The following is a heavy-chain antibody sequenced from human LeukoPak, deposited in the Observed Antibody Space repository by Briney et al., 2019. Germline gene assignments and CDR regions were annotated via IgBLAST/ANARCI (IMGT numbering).Heavy chain of an antibody. CDR3: AKYGGSGWVIDY. CDR2: IYYTGAT. V-gene: IGHV4-59*08. D-gene: IGHD6-19*01. Sequence: SETLSLTCTVSGGSISSYYWTWIRQPPGKGLEWIGYIYYTGATSYNPSLKSRVTISVDTSKNQFSLKLTSVTAADAAVYYCAKYGGSGWVIDYWGQGTLVTVSS. CDR1: GGSISSYY. J-gene: IGHJ4*02.